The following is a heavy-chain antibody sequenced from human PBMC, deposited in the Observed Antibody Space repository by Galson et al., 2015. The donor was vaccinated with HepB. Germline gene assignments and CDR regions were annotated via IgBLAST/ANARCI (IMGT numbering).Heavy chain of an antibody. Sequence: SLRLSCAASGFTFSSYAMHWVRQAPGKGLEWAAVISYDGSNKYYADSVKGRFTISRDNSKNTLYLQMNSLRAEDTAVYYCARDSSPSGYDRVDYWGQGTLVTVSS. V-gene: IGHV3-30*04. D-gene: IGHD5-12*01. CDR3: ARDSSPSGYDRVDY. CDR1: GFTFSSYA. J-gene: IGHJ4*02. CDR2: ISYDGSNK.